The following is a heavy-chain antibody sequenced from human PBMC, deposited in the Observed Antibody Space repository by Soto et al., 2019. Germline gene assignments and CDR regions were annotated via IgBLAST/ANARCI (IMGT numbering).Heavy chain of an antibody. CDR3: ARENPAFWSGYSPTYYYGMDV. CDR1: GFTVSSNY. Sequence: PEGSPRLSCAASGFTVSSNYMSWVRQAPGKGLEWVSVIYSGGSTYYADSVKGRFTISRDNSKNTLYLQMNSLRADDTAVYYCARENPAFWSGYSPTYYYGMDVWCQGTTVTVS. D-gene: IGHD3-3*01. V-gene: IGHV3-53*01. J-gene: IGHJ6*02. CDR2: IYSGGST.